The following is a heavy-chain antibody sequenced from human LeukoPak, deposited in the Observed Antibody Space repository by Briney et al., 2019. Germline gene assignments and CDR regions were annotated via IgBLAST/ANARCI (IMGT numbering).Heavy chain of an antibody. J-gene: IGHJ4*02. CDR3: AGEGFGELGQFDY. CDR1: GYTFTSYG. D-gene: IGHD3-10*01. Sequence: GASVKVSCKASGYTFTSYGISWVRQAPGQGLEWMGWISAYNGNTNYAQTLQGRFTMTTDTSTCTVYMELRSLRSDETAVYYCAGEGFGELGQFDYWGQGSLVTVSS. CDR2: ISAYNGNT. V-gene: IGHV1-18*01.